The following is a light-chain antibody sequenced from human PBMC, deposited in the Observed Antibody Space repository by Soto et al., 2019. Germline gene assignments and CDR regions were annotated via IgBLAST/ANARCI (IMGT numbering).Light chain of an antibody. Sequence: DIVMTQSPDSPAVSLGERATINCKSSQSVLYTSDNKNYLAWYQQKPGQPPKLLISWASTRESGVPDRFSGSGSGTDFTLTISSLQTEDVAVYYCQQYYSSPPTFGQGTKVEIK. CDR2: WAS. V-gene: IGKV4-1*01. CDR1: QSVLYTSDNKNY. CDR3: QQYYSSPPT. J-gene: IGKJ1*01.